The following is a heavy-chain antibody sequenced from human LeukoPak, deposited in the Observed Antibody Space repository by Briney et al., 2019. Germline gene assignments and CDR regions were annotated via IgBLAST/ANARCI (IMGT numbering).Heavy chain of an antibody. Sequence: GGSLRLSCTASGFTFGDYAMSRFRQAPGKGLEWVGFIRSKAYGGTTEYAASVKGRFTISRDDSKSIAYLQMNSLKTEDTAVYYCTRGPYSSGWYEEGYWGQGTLVTVSS. CDR1: GFTFGDYA. D-gene: IGHD6-19*01. J-gene: IGHJ4*02. CDR2: IRSKAYGGTT. V-gene: IGHV3-49*03. CDR3: TRGPYSSGWYEEGY.